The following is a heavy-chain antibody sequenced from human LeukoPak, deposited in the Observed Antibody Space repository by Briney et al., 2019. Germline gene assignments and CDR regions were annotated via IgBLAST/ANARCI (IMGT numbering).Heavy chain of an antibody. Sequence: NGNTNYAQKLQGRVTMTTDTSTSTAYMELRSLRSDDTAVYYCARVPHYYDSSGYRGAFDIWGQGTMVTVSS. CDR2: NGNT. V-gene: IGHV1-18*01. D-gene: IGHD3-22*01. J-gene: IGHJ3*02. CDR3: ARVPHYYDSSGYRGAFDI.